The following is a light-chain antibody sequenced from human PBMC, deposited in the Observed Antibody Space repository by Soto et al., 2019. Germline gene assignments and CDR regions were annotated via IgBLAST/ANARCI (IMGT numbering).Light chain of an antibody. Sequence: EIVMAQSPDTLSVSPGARPTLSWRSSQVGGINLAWYQQHPRQAPSIIIYGATTSTSSVAAMSSGRGAGAEFTLIISSLQYDDVADYFCQSVNTWPLFGQGTRLEIK. CDR3: QSVNTWPL. V-gene: IGKV3-15*01. J-gene: IGKJ5*01. CDR1: QVGGIN. CDR2: GAT.